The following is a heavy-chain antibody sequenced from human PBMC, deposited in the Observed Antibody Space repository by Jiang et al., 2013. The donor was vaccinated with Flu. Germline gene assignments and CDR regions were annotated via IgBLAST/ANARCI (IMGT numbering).Heavy chain of an antibody. Sequence: CAISGDSVSSHLVTWNWIRQSPSRGLEWLGRTYYRSKWSNDYAVSVKSRMTINSDTSKNQFSLQMNSVTLEDTSVYYCARATGVYFDYWGQGILVTVSS. J-gene: IGHJ4*02. CDR1: GDSVSSHLVT. D-gene: IGHD2-8*01. V-gene: IGHV6-1*01. CDR3: ARATGVYFDY. CDR2: TYYRSKWSN.